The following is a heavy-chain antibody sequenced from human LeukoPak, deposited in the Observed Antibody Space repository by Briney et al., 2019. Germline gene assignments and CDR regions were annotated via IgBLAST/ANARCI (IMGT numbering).Heavy chain of an antibody. J-gene: IGHJ4*02. CDR2: ISGSGGST. CDR3: AKDSEYSSSSGDFDY. Sequence: GGSLRLSCAASGFTFSSYAMSWVRQAPGKGLEWVSAISGSGGSTYYADSVKGRFTISRDNSKNTLYLQTNGLRAEDTAVYYCAKDSEYSSSSGDFDYWGQGTLVTVSS. V-gene: IGHV3-23*01. D-gene: IGHD6-6*01. CDR1: GFTFSSYA.